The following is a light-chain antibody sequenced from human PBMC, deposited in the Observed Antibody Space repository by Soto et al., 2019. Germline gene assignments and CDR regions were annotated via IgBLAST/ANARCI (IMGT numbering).Light chain of an antibody. V-gene: IGKV1-27*01. CDR3: QKYNSAPRT. CDR2: AAS. CDR1: QGIRND. J-gene: IGKJ1*01. Sequence: QMTQSPSSLSASVGDRVTITCRASQGIRNDLGWYQQKPGKAPKRLIYAASTLQSGVPSRFSGGGAGTDFTLTISSLQPEDVATYYCQKYNSAPRTFGQGTKVDI.